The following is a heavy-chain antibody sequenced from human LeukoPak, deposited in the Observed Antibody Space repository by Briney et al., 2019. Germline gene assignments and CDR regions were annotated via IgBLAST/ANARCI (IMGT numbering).Heavy chain of an antibody. CDR2: ISWNSGSI. CDR1: GFTFDYHA. V-gene: IGHV3-9*01. CDR3: AKDSGSYDSNAEDIQH. D-gene: IGHD2-15*01. Sequence: GGPLSLSCAASGFTFDYHAMHGVRQAPGKGLEWVSGISWNSGSIGYADPAMGRFIISRDNNYKSLYLQINSMRAEDAALYYCAKDSGSYDSNAEDIQHWGQGTLVTVSS. J-gene: IGHJ1*01.